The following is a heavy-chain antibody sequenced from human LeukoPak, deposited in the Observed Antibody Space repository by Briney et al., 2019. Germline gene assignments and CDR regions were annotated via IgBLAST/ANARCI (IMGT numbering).Heavy chain of an antibody. J-gene: IGHJ4*02. CDR2: MNPNSGNT. V-gene: IGHV1-8*01. Sequence: PWASVKVSCKASGYTFTSYDIDWVRQATGQGLEWMGWMNPNSGNTGYAQKFQGRVTMTRNTSISTAYMELSSLRSEDTAVYYCARVIPSSIAARPIDYWGQGTLVTVSS. CDR3: ARVIPSSIAARPIDY. CDR1: GYTFTSYD. D-gene: IGHD6-6*01.